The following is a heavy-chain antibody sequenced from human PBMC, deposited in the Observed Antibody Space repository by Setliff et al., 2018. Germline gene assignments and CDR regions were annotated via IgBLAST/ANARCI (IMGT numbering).Heavy chain of an antibody. CDR1: GGSISSSSYY. V-gene: IGHV4-39*01. CDR2: IYYSGST. J-gene: IGHJ4*02. D-gene: IGHD6-13*01. Sequence: SETLSLTCTVSGGSISSSSYYWGWIRQPPGKGLEWIGSIYYSGSTYYNPSLKSRVTISVDTSKNQFSLKLSSVTAADTAVYYCAGELWGSWYGLVWGQGTLVTVSS. CDR3: AGELWGSWYGLV.